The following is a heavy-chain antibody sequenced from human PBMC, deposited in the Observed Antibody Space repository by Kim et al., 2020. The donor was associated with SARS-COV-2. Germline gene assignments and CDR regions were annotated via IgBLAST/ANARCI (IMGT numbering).Heavy chain of an antibody. J-gene: IGHJ6*02. CDR2: ISYDGSNN. V-gene: IGHV3-30*14. D-gene: IGHD3-16*01. Sequence: GGSLRLSCAASGFTFSSYAMHWVRQAPGKGLEWVAVISYDGSNNYYADSVKGRFTISRDNSKNTLYLQMNSLRAEDTAVYYCARDGTDYDYVWWSLVYYYYDTGMDVSGQGTTVTASS. CDR1: GFTFSSYA. CDR3: ARDGTDYDYVWWSLVYYYYDTGMDV.